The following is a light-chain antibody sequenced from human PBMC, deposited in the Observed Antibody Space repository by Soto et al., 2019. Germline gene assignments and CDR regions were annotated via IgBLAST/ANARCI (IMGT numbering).Light chain of an antibody. J-gene: IGKJ4*01. Sequence: EIVLTQSPATLSLSPGERATLSCRASQSVNSYLAWYQQKPGQAPRLLIYDASTRATGIPARFSGSGSGTDFTLTISSPEPDAFSVYYCQQRSDWPSTFGGGTKVQIK. V-gene: IGKV3-11*01. CDR1: QSVNSY. CDR2: DAS. CDR3: QQRSDWPST.